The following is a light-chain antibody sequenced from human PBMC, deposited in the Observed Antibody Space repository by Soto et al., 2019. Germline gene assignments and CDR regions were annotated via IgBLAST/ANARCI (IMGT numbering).Light chain of an antibody. CDR1: SSDVGGYNY. J-gene: IGLJ1*01. Sequence: QSALTQPASVSASPGQSITISCTGTSSDVGGYNYVSWCQQHPGKAPKLMIYEVNDRPSGISNRFSGSKSGNTASLAISGLQAEDEADYYCSSYTSSNTLVFGTGTKLTVL. CDR2: EVN. V-gene: IGLV2-14*01. CDR3: SSYTSSNTLV.